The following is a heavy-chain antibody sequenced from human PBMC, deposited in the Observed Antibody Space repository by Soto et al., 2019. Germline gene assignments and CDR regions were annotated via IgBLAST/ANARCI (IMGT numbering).Heavy chain of an antibody. CDR3: AHRVLRTVFGLVTTTAIYFDF. Sequence: QITLNESGPTVVRPTETLTLTCSFSGFSLTTSGVGVGWIRQSPGKAPEWLALIYWDDDKRYSASLKSRLTITKDTPKNQVVLTVSDLDPTDTATYYCAHRVLRTVFGLVTTTAIYFDFWGQGTPVAVSS. CDR2: IYWDDDK. D-gene: IGHD3-3*01. J-gene: IGHJ4*02. V-gene: IGHV2-5*02. CDR1: GFSLTTSGVG.